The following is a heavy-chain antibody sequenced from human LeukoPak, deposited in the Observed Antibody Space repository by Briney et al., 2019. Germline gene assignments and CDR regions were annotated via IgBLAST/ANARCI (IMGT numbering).Heavy chain of an antibody. CDR1: GFPLCRYG. CDR2: ISYDGSNK. J-gene: IGHJ4*02. D-gene: IGHD6-13*01. V-gene: IGHV3-30*16. Sequence: GGSVTLSCGLWGFPLCRYGVLGVREARGGGGEGVAVISYDGSNKYYADSVKGRSTISRDNSKNTLYLQMNSLRAEDTAVYYCAKDRSGYSRLFDYWGQGTLVTVSS. CDR3: AKDRSGYSRLFDY.